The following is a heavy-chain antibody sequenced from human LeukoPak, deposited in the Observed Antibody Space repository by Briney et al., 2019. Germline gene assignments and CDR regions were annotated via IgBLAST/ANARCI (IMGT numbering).Heavy chain of an antibody. CDR3: AKVYSSSSFDY. CDR2: INTDGSTT. CDR1: GFTFSSHW. J-gene: IGHJ4*02. D-gene: IGHD6-6*01. V-gene: IGHV3-74*01. Sequence: PGGSLRLSCAASGFTFSSHWVHWVRQAPGKGLVRVSRINTDGSTTTYADSVKGRFTISRDNAKNTLYLQMNSLRAEDTAVYYCAKVYSSSSFDYWGQGTLVTVSS.